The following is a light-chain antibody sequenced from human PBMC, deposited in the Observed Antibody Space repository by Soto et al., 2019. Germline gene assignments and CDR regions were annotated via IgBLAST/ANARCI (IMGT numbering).Light chain of an antibody. J-gene: IGKJ2*01. V-gene: IGKV3-15*01. Sequence: EIVMTQSPATLSVSPGERATLSCRASQSVSSNLAWYQQKPGQAPRLLIYGASTRATGIPARFNGSGSGTEFTLTISSLQSEDFAVYYCQQYNNWPPPYTFGQGTKLEIK. CDR2: GAS. CDR1: QSVSSN. CDR3: QQYNNWPPPYT.